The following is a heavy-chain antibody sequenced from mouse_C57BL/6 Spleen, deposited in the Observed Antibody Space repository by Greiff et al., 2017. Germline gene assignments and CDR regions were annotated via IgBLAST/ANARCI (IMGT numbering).Heavy chain of an antibody. D-gene: IGHD2-4*01. Sequence: VQLKESGGGLVQPKGSLKLSCAASGFSFNTYAMNWVRQAPGKGLEWVARIRSKSNNYATYYADSVKDRFTISRDDSESMLYLQMNNLKTEDTAMYYCVREDYDYDGDYWGQGTTLTVSS. CDR2: IRSKSNNYAT. CDR1: GFSFNTYA. J-gene: IGHJ2*01. CDR3: VREDYDYDGDY. V-gene: IGHV10-1*01.